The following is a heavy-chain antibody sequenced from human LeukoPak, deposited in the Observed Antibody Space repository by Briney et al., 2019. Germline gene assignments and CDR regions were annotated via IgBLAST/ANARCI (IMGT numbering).Heavy chain of an antibody. CDR1: GGSISSSSYY. V-gene: IGHV4-39*07. J-gene: IGHJ4*02. Sequence: SETLSLTCTVSGGSISSSSYYWGWIRQPPGKGLEWIGSIYYSGSTNYNPSLKSRVTISVDTSKNQFSLKLSSVTAADTAVYYCARAEGRIAPRRTAFDYWGQGTLVTVSS. CDR3: ARAEGRIAPRRTAFDY. CDR2: IYYSGST. D-gene: IGHD6-13*01.